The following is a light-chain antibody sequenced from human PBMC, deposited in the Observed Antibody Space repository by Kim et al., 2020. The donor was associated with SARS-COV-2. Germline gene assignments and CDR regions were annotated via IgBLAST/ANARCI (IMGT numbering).Light chain of an antibody. V-gene: IGKV1-5*03. CDR3: QPYKNYSP. CDR2: ATS. J-gene: IGKJ1*01. CDR1: QSVDGW. Sequence: SASVGDRVTITCRASQSVDGWSAWYQQKPGKAPKVLIYATSYLQSGVPSRFSGSRSGTEFTLTINSLQPDDYATYYCQPYKNYSPFGQGTKVDIK.